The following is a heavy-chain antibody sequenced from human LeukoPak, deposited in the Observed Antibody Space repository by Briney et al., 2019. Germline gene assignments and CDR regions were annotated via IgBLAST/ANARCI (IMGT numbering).Heavy chain of an antibody. Sequence: PGGSLRLSCAASGFTFSSYWMSWVRQAPGKGLEWVANIKQNGSEKYYVDSVKGRFTIFRDNAKNSPYLQMNSLRAEDTAVYYCARDSGGSFMYNWFDPWGQGTLVTVSS. CDR3: ARDSGGSFMYNWFDP. V-gene: IGHV3-7*01. CDR1: GFTFSSYW. D-gene: IGHD2-15*01. J-gene: IGHJ5*02. CDR2: IKQNGSEK.